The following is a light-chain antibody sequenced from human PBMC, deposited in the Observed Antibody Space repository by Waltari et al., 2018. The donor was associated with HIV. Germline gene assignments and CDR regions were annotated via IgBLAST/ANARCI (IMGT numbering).Light chain of an antibody. CDR3: AAWDDSLSGPRV. V-gene: IGLV1-47*01. Sequence: QSVLTQPPSASGAPGQRVTISCSGSRSNLGSNPVTWYQHLPGTAPNLLIYRNNQRPSGVPDRFSGAKSGTSASLAISGLRSEDEADYYCAAWDDSLSGPRVFGGGTKVTVL. J-gene: IGLJ2*01. CDR2: RNN. CDR1: RSNLGSNP.